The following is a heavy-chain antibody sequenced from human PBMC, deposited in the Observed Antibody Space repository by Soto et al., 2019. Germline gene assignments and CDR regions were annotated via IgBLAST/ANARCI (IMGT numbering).Heavy chain of an antibody. CDR3: ARHLGYCSSTSCYFRAAYYYYYGMDV. CDR1: GGSISSSSYY. CDR2: IYYSGST. D-gene: IGHD2-2*01. Sequence: SETLSLTCTVSGGSISSSSYYWGWIRQPPGKGLEWIGSIYYSGSTYYNPSLKSRVTISVDTSKNQFSLKLSSVTAADTAVYYCARHLGYCSSTSCYFRAAYYYYYGMDVWGQGTTVTVSS. J-gene: IGHJ6*02. V-gene: IGHV4-39*01.